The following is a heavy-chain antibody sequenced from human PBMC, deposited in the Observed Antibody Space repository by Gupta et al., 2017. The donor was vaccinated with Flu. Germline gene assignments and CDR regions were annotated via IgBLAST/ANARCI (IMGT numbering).Heavy chain of an antibody. J-gene: IGHJ4*02. CDR2: IYYSGST. Sequence: QVQLQESGPGLVKPSQTLSLTCTVSGGSIGSGGYYWSWIRQHPGKGLEWIGYIYYSGSTYYNPSLKSRVTISVDTSKNQFSLKLSSVTAADTAGYYCARTDCTNGVCYEDYWGQGTLVTVSS. D-gene: IGHD2-8*01. V-gene: IGHV4-31*03. CDR3: ARTDCTNGVCYEDY. CDR1: GGSIGSGGYY.